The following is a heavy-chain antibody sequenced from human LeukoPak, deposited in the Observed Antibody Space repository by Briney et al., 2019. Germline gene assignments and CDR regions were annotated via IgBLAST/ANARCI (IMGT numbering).Heavy chain of an antibody. CDR1: GGSIRGIRGYY. CDR2: ITYSGYT. V-gene: IGHV4-61*08. Sequence: SETLSLTCTVSGGSIRGIRGYYWNWIRQSPGRGLGWVGFITYSGYTDHNPALKSRVNISIDTSKNKFSLNLSSVTAADTAVYFCARQGKFCATTTCSIRDAFDIWGPGTTVIVSS. D-gene: IGHD1-26*01. CDR3: ARQGKFCATTTCSIRDAFDI. J-gene: IGHJ3*02.